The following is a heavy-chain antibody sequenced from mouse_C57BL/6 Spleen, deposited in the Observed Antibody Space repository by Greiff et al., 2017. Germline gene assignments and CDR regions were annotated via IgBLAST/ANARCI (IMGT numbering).Heavy chain of an antibody. V-gene: IGHV1-81*01. CDR1: GYTFTSYG. J-gene: IGHJ1*03. CDR3: ARGVITTVVATNWYFDV. CDR2: IYPRSGNT. D-gene: IGHD1-1*01. Sequence: QVQLQQSGAELARPGASVKLSCKASGYTFTSYGISWVKQRTGQGLEWIGEIYPRSGNTYYNEKFKGKATLTADKSSSTAYMELRSLTSEDSAVYFCARGVITTVVATNWYFDVWGTGTTVTVSS.